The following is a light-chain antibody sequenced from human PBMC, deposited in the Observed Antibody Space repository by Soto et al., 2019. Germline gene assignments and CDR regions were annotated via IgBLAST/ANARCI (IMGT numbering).Light chain of an antibody. Sequence: IQMTQSPSSLSASVGDRVTITCRASQSISSYLNWYQQKPGKAPKLLIYAASSLQSGVPSRFSGSGSGTEFTLTISSLQPEDFATYYCQQSYSTPWTFGQGTKVDIK. CDR2: AAS. V-gene: IGKV1-39*01. CDR3: QQSYSTPWT. CDR1: QSISSY. J-gene: IGKJ1*01.